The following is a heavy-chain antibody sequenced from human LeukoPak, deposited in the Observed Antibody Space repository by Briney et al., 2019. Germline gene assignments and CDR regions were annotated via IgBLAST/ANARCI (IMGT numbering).Heavy chain of an antibody. D-gene: IGHD3-10*01. J-gene: IGHJ5*02. V-gene: IGHV1-2*02. CDR3: ARGYYYGSGSYYPVWWFDP. Sequence: ASVKVSCKASGYTFTGYYMHWVRQAPGQGLEWMGWINPNSGGTNYAQKFQGRVTMTRDTSISTAYMELSRLRSDDTAVYYCARGYYYGSGSYYPVWWFDPWGQGTLVTVSS. CDR2: INPNSGGT. CDR1: GYTFTGYY.